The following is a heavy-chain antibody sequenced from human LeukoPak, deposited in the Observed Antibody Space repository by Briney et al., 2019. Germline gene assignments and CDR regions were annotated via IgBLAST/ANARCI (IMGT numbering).Heavy chain of an antibody. J-gene: IGHJ4*02. CDR3: AREGDNSGYQPFDY. V-gene: IGHV1-2*06. D-gene: IGHD3-22*01. CDR1: GYTFTGYY. Sequence: ASVKVSCKASGYTFTGYYIHWVRQTPGQGLEWMGRISPSSGGTNYAQKFQGRVTMTRDTSISTAHMELRRLGSDDTAVYYCAREGDNSGYQPFDYWGQGTLITVSS. CDR2: ISPSSGGT.